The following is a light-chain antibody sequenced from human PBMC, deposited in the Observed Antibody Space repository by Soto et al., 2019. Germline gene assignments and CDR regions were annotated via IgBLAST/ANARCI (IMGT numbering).Light chain of an antibody. CDR1: QSVNNNY. CDR3: QHYGSSPPLYT. J-gene: IGKJ2*01. CDR2: SAS. Sequence: DIVLTQSPGTLSLSPGERATFSCRASQSVNNNYLAWYQQKPGQTPRLLVSSASTRATGIPDRFSGSGSGTDFTLTISRLEPEDFVVYYCQHYGSSPPLYTFGQGTKLEIK. V-gene: IGKV3-20*01.